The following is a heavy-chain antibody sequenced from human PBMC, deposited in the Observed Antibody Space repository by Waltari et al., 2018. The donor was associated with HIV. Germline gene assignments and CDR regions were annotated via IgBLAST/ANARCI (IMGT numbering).Heavy chain of an antibody. D-gene: IGHD6-19*01. CDR2: IHTYTGNT. Sequence: QVRLVQSGAEVKNPGASVKASCKASGFSFPRYGFTWVRQAPGQGLEWMGWIHTYTGNTDSAENFQGRVTMTRDTFTNTIYMELRTLKSDDSAIYFCVRDLSPMGKSGWYDSWGQGTVVTVSS. J-gene: IGHJ1*01. V-gene: IGHV1-18*04. CDR3: VRDLSPMGKSGWYDS. CDR1: GFSFPRYG.